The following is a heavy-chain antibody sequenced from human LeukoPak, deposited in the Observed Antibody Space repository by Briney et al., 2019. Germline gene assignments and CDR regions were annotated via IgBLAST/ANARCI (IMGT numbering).Heavy chain of an antibody. CDR1: GYTFTTYG. J-gene: IGHJ3*02. CDR2: INTYNDET. CDR3: ARDLVYYDSSGLRWDDTFDI. Sequence: ASVKVSCKASGYTFTTYGISWVRQAPGQGLEWMGWINTYNDETNYAQKLKGRVTLTTDTSTSTVYMELRSLTSDDTAVHYCARDLVYYDSSGLRWDDTFDIWGQGTMVIVSS. V-gene: IGHV1-18*01. D-gene: IGHD3-22*01.